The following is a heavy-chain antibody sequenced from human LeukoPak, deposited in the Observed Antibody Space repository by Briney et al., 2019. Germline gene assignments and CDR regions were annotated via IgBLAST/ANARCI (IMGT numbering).Heavy chain of an antibody. V-gene: IGHV3-33*06. J-gene: IGHJ4*02. CDR2: IWYDGSNK. Sequence: GGSLRLSCAASGFTFSSYGMHWVRQAPGKGLEWVAVIWYDGSNKYYADSVKGRFTISRDNSKNTLYLQMNSLRAEDTAVYYRAKDQTTVLYYFDYWGQGTLVTVSS. D-gene: IGHD4-11*01. CDR1: GFTFSSYG. CDR3: AKDQTTVLYYFDY.